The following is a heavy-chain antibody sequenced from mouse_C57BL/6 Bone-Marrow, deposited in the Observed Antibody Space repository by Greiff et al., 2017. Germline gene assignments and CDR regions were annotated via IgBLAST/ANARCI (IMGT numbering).Heavy chain of an antibody. Sequence: QVQLQQSGAELVRPGTSVKVSCKASGYAFTNYLIEWVKQRPGQGLEWIGVINPGSGGTNYNEKFKGKATLTADKSSSTAYMQLSSLTSEESAVYFCARWGLRRGNYAMDYWGQGTSVTVSS. CDR3: ARWGLRRGNYAMDY. CDR1: GYAFTNYL. J-gene: IGHJ4*01. CDR2: INPGSGGT. V-gene: IGHV1-54*01. D-gene: IGHD2-2*01.